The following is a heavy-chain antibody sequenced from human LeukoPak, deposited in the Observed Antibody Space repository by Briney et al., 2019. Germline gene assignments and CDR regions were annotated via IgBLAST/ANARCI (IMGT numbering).Heavy chain of an antibody. CDR2: MNPNSGNT. CDR3: ARVSGQNWFDP. CDR1: GYTFTSYD. D-gene: IGHD2-15*01. V-gene: IGHV1-8*01. Sequence: ASVKVSCKASGYTFTSYDINWVRQATGQGLEWMGWMNPNSGNTGYAQKFQGRVTMTRDTSISTAYMELSRLRSDDTAVYYCARVSGQNWFDPWGQGTLVTVSS. J-gene: IGHJ5*02.